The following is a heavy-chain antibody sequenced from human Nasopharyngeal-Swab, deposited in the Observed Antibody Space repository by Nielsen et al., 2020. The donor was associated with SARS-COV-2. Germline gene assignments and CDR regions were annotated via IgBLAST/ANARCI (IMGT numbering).Heavy chain of an antibody. J-gene: IGHJ5*02. Sequence: ASVKVSCKASGYTFTSYYMHWVRQAPGQGLEWMVIINPSGGSTSYAQKFQGRVTMTRDTSTSTVYMELSSLRSEDTAVYYCARDRITMVRGVISLTNWFDPWGQGTLVTVSS. CDR3: ARDRITMVRGVISLTNWFDP. CDR2: INPSGGST. D-gene: IGHD3-10*01. CDR1: GYTFTSYY. V-gene: IGHV1-46*01.